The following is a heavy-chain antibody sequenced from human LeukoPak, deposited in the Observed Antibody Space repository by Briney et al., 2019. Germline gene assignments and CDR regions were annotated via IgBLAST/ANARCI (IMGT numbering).Heavy chain of an antibody. Sequence: SETLSLTCAVYGGSFSGYYWSWIRQPPGKGLEWIGEINHSGSTNYNPSLKSRVTISVDTSKNQFSLKLSSVTAADTAVYYCARAGRYFGWPWDPRAPTFDYWGQGTLVTVSS. CDR2: INHSGST. CDR1: GGSFSGYY. D-gene: IGHD3-9*01. V-gene: IGHV4-34*01. CDR3: ARAGRYFGWPWDPRAPTFDY. J-gene: IGHJ4*02.